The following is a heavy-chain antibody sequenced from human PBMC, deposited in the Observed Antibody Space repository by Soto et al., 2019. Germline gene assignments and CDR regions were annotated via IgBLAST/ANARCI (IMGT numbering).Heavy chain of an antibody. D-gene: IGHD2-21*02. V-gene: IGHV1-69*02. CDR3: ARVGGYCGGDCYLYYCDY. CDR1: GGTFSSYT. CDR2: IIPILGIA. Sequence: QVQLVQSGAEVKKPGSSVKVSCKASGGTFSSYTISWVRQAPGQGLEWMGKIIPILGIANYAQKFQGRVTITADKYTSIAYMELSSLRSEDTAVYYCARVGGYCGGDCYLYYCDYWGQGTLVTVSS. J-gene: IGHJ4*02.